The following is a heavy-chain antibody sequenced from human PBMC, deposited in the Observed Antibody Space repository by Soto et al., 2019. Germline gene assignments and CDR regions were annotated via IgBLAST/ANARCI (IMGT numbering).Heavy chain of an antibody. CDR3: ARGPSTVTTHYYGMDV. D-gene: IGHD4-17*01. Sequence: ASVKVSCKASGYTFTGYYMHWVRQAPGQGLEWMGWINPNSGGTNYAQKCQGWVTMTRDTSISTAYMELSRLRSDDTAVYYCARGPSTVTTHYYGMDVWGQGTTVTVSS. V-gene: IGHV1-2*04. CDR1: GYTFTGYY. CDR2: INPNSGGT. J-gene: IGHJ6*02.